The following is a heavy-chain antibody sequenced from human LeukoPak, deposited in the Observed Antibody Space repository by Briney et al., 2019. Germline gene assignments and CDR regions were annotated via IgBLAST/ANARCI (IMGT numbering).Heavy chain of an antibody. D-gene: IGHD3-16*01. J-gene: IGHJ4*02. CDR1: GYTFTSYY. CDR3: ARDFGEMVPLY. V-gene: IGHV1-46*01. CDR2: INPSGGST. Sequence: ASVKVSCKASGYTFTSYYMHWVRQAPEQGLEWMGIINPSGGSTSYAQKFQGRVTMTRDTSTSTVYTELSSLRPEDTAVYYCARDFGEMVPLYWGQGTLVTVSS.